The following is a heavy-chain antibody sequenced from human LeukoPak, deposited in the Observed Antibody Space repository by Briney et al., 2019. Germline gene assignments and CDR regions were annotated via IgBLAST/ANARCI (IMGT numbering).Heavy chain of an antibody. J-gene: IGHJ4*02. Sequence: GGSLRLSCAASGXTFSSYTMNWVRQAPGKGPEWVSSITRSSSSIYYADSVKGRFTISRDNDKSSLFLQMNSLRAEDTAVYYCARDLSRIVAAGYYFDYWGQGTLVTVSS. V-gene: IGHV3-21*01. CDR3: ARDLSRIVAAGYYFDY. CDR2: ITRSSSSI. CDR1: GXTFSSYT. D-gene: IGHD6-13*01.